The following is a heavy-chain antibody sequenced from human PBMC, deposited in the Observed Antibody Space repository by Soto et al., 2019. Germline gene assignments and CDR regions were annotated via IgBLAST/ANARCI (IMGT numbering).Heavy chain of an antibody. Sequence: QVQLQESGPGLVKPSETLSLTCTVSGGSVSSGSYYWSWIRQPPGKGLEWLGYIYYSGSTNYNPSLKSRVTISVYTSKHLFSLQLRTVTAADTAVYYCASHSSCWYELVYWGQGTLVTDFS. V-gene: IGHV4-61*01. D-gene: IGHD6-13*01. CDR3: ASHSSCWYELVY. CDR1: GGSVSSGSYY. J-gene: IGHJ4*02. CDR2: IYYSGST.